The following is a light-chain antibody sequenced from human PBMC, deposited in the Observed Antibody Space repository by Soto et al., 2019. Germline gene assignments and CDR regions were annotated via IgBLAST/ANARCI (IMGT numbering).Light chain of an antibody. Sequence: QSVLTQPASVSGSAGQSITISCTGTSSDVGSYNLVSWYQQYPGKAPKLMIYEGSKRPSGVSNRFSGSKSGNTASLTISGIQAEDEANYSFCSDARSRVFRTGTKLTVL. J-gene: IGLJ1*01. CDR3: CSDARSRV. CDR2: EGS. V-gene: IGLV2-23*01. CDR1: SSDVGSYNL.